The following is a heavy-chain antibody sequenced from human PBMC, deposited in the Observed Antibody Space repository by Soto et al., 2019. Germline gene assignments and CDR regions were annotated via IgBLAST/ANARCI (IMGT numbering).Heavy chain of an antibody. CDR1: GDSISSGSD. Sequence: SETLSLTCTVSGDSISSGSDWGWIRQPPGEGPEWIATIYHGGSTFYNPSLKRRICLSVATRKHQLSLSLPSMTDAAPAPSYCAGVDVIVVGRSSFGYWRRRTMVTVSS. D-gene: IGHD3-16*02. J-gene: IGHJ4*03. CDR2: IYHGGST. V-gene: IGHV4-38-2*02. CDR3: AGVDVIVVGRSSFGY.